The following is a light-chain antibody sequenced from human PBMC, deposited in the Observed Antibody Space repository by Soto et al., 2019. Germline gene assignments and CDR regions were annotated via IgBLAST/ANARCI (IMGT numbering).Light chain of an antibody. CDR1: QSVTYN. CDR2: GAF. CDR3: QQYKNWPPLT. V-gene: IGKV3-15*01. J-gene: IGKJ4*01. Sequence: EIVMTQSPATLSVSPGETATLSCRASQSVTYNLAWYQQKPGQGPRLLIYGAFTXATGXPARFSGSGSGXXFXXXXSXLQSEDFAVYYCQQYKNWPPLTFGGGTKVEIK.